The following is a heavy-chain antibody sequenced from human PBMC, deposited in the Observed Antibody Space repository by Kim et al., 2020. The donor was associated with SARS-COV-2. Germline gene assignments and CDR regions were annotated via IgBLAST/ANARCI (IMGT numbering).Heavy chain of an antibody. CDR2: ISYDGSVE. Sequence: GGSLRLSCAASGFTFSSYGMHWVRQAPGKGLEWVTLISYDGSVEYYADSVKGRFTISRDNSKSMLYLQMDNLRAEDTAVYYCAKASSREQWLVKGWGQGT. J-gene: IGHJ3*01. CDR1: GFTFSSYG. D-gene: IGHD6-19*01. CDR3: AKASSREQWLVKG. V-gene: IGHV3-30*18.